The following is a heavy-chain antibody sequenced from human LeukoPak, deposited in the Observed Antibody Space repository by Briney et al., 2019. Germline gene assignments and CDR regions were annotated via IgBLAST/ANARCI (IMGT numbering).Heavy chain of an antibody. V-gene: IGHV1-24*01. Sequence: ASVTVSFTVSGYTLTELSMHWVRQAPGKGLEWMGGFDPEDGETIYAQKFQGRVTMTEDTSTDTAYMELSSLRSEDTAVYYCATDLARVPAARSFDYWGQGTLVTVSS. CDR2: FDPEDGET. D-gene: IGHD2-2*01. CDR1: GYTLTELS. J-gene: IGHJ4*02. CDR3: ATDLARVPAARSFDY.